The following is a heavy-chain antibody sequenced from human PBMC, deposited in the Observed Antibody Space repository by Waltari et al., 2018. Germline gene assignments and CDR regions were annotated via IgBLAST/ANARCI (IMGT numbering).Heavy chain of an antibody. CDR1: GYTHPSYS. D-gene: IGHD2-2*01. CDR2: INPNSGDT. V-gene: IGHV1-2*06. J-gene: IGHJ5*02. Sequence: QEQLVQSGAEVQTPGASVKVSCTASGYTHPSYSMHRVRRAPGQGLEWMGRINPNSGDTNYARKFQDRVTMTRDTSVNTAYMVVGRLTSDDTAVYFCARESAFSTSWYPGFDPWGQGTLVTVAS. CDR3: ARESAFSTSWYPGFDP.